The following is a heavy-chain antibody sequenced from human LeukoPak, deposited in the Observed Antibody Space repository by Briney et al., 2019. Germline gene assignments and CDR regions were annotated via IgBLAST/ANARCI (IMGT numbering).Heavy chain of an antibody. CDR2: INTKTGNP. D-gene: IGHD3-10*01. V-gene: IGHV7-4-1*02. J-gene: IGHJ6*02. Sequence: ASVKVSCKASGYTFSNYVMNWVRQAPGQGPEWMGWINTKTGNPTYAQGFTGRFVFSLDTSVSTAYLQISSLKAEDTAVYYCARDLVTMVRGVIPDPYYYYGMDVWGQGTTVTVSS. CDR1: GYTFSNYV. CDR3: ARDLVTMVRGVIPDPYYYYGMDV.